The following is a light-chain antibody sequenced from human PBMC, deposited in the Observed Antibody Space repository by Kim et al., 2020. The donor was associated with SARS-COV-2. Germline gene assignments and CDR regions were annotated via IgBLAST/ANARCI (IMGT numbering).Light chain of an antibody. Sequence: SPGERATLSGRASQTINERLDWYQHKPGQAPRLLIYDATTTATGVPARFVGSGSVTDFALTISSLQSEDFAVYYSQKSNDWPPLTFGQGTKVDSK. V-gene: IGKV3-15*01. CDR2: DAT. CDR1: QTINER. J-gene: IGKJ1*01. CDR3: QKSNDWPPLT.